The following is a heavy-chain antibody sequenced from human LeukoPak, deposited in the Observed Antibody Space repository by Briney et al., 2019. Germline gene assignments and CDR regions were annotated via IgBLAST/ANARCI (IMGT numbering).Heavy chain of an antibody. D-gene: IGHD4-17*01. J-gene: IGHJ4*02. V-gene: IGHV4-61*01. Sequence: PSETLSLTCTVSGDSVSSGSYYWSWIRQPPGKGLEWVGYIYYSGSTNYNPSLKSRVTFSVDTSKNQFSLKLNSVTAADTAVYYCARGGDYGDLRYFDYWGQGTLVTVSS. CDR2: IYYSGST. CDR1: GDSVSSGSYY. CDR3: ARGGDYGDLRYFDY.